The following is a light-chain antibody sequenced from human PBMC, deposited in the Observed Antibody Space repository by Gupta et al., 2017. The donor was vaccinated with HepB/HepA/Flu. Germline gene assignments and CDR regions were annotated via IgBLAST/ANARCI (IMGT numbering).Light chain of an antibody. CDR2: SHT. CDR3: AAWDDSLSALV. Sequence: QSVVTQPPSASGPPGQRVTISCSGSSSNIGSNSVNWYQKFPGTAPKLLIYSHTQRPSGVPDRFSGSKSGTSASLAISGLQAEEEADYYCAAWDDSLSALVFGGGTTLTVL. CDR1: SSNIGSNS. V-gene: IGLV1-44*01. J-gene: IGLJ3*02.